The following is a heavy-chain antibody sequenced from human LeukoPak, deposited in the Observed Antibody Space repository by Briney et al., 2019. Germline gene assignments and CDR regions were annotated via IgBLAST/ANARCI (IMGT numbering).Heavy chain of an antibody. V-gene: IGHV3-66*02. J-gene: IGHJ4*02. D-gene: IGHD3-22*01. CDR3: ATEGQYYDSSGYPTWTFDS. Sequence: GGSLRLSCAASGFTVSSSYMSWVRQAPGKGLEWVSVIYSGGSTYYADSVKGRFTISRDNSKNTLYLQMNSLRAEDTAVHYCATEGQYYDSSGYPTWTFDSWGQGTLVTVSS. CDR2: IYSGGST. CDR1: GFTVSSSY.